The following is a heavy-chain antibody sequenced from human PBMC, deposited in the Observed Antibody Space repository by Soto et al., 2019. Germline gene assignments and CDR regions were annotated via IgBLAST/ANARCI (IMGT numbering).Heavy chain of an antibody. J-gene: IGHJ4*02. V-gene: IGHV4-31*03. D-gene: IGHD3-22*01. Sequence: SETLSLTCTVSDGSISSGGHYWTWIRQHPGKGLQWIGYIHYIGSTYYNPSLESRLSLSVDTSNNQFSLKLSSVTAADTAVYYCARDNGGYSYFDYWGQGTLVTVSS. CDR2: IHYIGST. CDR1: DGSISSGGHY. CDR3: ARDNGGYSYFDY.